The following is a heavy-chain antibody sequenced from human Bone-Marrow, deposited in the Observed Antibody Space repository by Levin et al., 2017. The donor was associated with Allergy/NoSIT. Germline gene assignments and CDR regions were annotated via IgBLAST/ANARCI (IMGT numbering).Heavy chain of an antibody. CDR2: IKQDGSEK. Sequence: GESLKISCAASGFSFSSSWMSWVRQSPGKGLEWVANIKQDGSEKYCVDSVKGRCTISRDNAKNSLYLQMNSLRAEDTAIYYCARGTDYSNYFDYWGQGTLVTVSS. J-gene: IGHJ4*02. CDR1: GFSFSSSW. CDR3: ARGTDYSNYFDY. V-gene: IGHV3-7*01. D-gene: IGHD4-11*01.